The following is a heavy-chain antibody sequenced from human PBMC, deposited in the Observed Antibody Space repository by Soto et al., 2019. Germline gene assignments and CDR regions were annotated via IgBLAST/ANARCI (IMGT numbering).Heavy chain of an antibody. CDR2: INAGNGNT. CDR1: GYTFTSYA. V-gene: IGHV1-3*01. D-gene: IGHD3-3*01. Sequence: QVPLVQSGAEVKKPGASVKVSCKASGYTFTSYAMHWVRQAPGQRLEWMGWINAGNGNTKYSQKFQGRVTITRDTSASTAYMELSSLRSEDTAVYYCASSEITIFGVVMGPGAHWGQGTLVTVSS. J-gene: IGHJ4*02. CDR3: ASSEITIFGVVMGPGAH.